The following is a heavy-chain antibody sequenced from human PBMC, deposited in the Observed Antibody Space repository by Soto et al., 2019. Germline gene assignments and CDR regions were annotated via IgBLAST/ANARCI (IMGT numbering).Heavy chain of an antibody. CDR3: ARDRWNREYCSSTSCYLNYYGMDV. CDR2: ISSSSSYI. Sequence: PGGSLRLSCAASGFTFSSYSMNWVRQAPGKGLEWVSSISSSSSYIYYADSVKGRFTISRDNAKNSLYLQMNSLRAEDTAVYYCARDRWNREYCSSTSCYLNYYGMDVWGQGTTVTVSS. D-gene: IGHD2-2*01. J-gene: IGHJ6*02. CDR1: GFTFSSYS. V-gene: IGHV3-21*01.